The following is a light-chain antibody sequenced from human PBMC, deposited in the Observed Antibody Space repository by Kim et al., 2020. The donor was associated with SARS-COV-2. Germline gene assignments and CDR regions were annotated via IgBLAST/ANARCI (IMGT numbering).Light chain of an antibody. J-gene: IGKJ4*01. CDR1: QSISSS. V-gene: IGKV3-11*01. CDR2: DAS. Sequence: PGAGATRSCSASQSISSSLAWYQQRPGQPPRLLIFDASIRASGIPARFSGSGSGTDFTLTISGLEPEDFAVYYCQQRNNWPPKVTFGGGTKVDIK. CDR3: QQRNNWPPKVT.